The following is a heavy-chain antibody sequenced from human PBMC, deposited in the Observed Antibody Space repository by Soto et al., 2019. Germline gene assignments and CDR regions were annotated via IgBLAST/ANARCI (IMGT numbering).Heavy chain of an antibody. CDR3: ARGPRTGAIDY. J-gene: IGHJ4*02. D-gene: IGHD7-27*01. V-gene: IGHV4-34*01. CDR1: GGSFSGYY. Sequence: SETLSLTCAVYGGSFSGYYWSWIRQPPGKGLEWIGEINHSGSTNYNPSLKSRVTISVDTSKNQFSLKLGSVTAADTAVYYCARGPRTGAIDYWGQGTLVTVSS. CDR2: INHSGST.